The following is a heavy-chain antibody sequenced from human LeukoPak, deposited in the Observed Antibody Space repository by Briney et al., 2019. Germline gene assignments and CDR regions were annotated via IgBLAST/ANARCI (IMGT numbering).Heavy chain of an antibody. CDR2: ISYDGSNK. CDR1: GFTFSSYA. D-gene: IGHD2-21*01. CDR3: ASFRDTDN. J-gene: IGHJ3*01. V-gene: IGHV3-30*04. Sequence: PGGSLRLSCAASGFTFSSYAMHWVRQAPGKGLEWVAVISYDGSNKYYADSVKGRFTISRDNSKNTLYLQMNSLRAEDTAVYYCASFRDTDNWGRGTMVTVSS.